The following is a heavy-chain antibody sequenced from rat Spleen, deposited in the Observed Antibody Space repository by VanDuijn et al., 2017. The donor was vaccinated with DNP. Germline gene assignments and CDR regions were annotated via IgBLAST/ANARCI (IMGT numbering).Heavy chain of an antibody. CDR1: GYSITSHY. J-gene: IGHJ4*01. V-gene: IGHV3-1*01. D-gene: IGHD1-4*01. CDR3: ARWPGYNPPYAMDA. CDR2: ISYSAGTT. Sequence: EVQLQESGPGLVKPSQSLSLTCSVTGYSITSHYWGWIRKFPGNKMVYIGHISYSAGTTNYNPSLKSRISITRDTSKNQLFLQVNSVTTEDTATYYCARWPGYNPPYAMDAWGQGTSVTVSS.